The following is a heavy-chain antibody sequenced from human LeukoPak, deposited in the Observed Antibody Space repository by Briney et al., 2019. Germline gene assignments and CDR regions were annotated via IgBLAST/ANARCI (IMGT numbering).Heavy chain of an antibody. CDR1: GFTFSSYW. V-gene: IGHV3-53*01. CDR2: IYSGGST. Sequence: GGSLRLSCAASGFTFSSYWMSWVRQAPGKGLEWVSVIYSGGSTYYADSVKGRFTISRDNSKNTLYLQMNSLRAEDTAVYYCARAPLGRYYGSGTHRGAFDIWGQGTMVTVSS. J-gene: IGHJ3*02. D-gene: IGHD3-10*01. CDR3: ARAPLGRYYGSGTHRGAFDI.